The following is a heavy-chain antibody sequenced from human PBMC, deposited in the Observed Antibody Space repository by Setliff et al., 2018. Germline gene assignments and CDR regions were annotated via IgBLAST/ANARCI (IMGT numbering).Heavy chain of an antibody. J-gene: IGHJ4*02. D-gene: IGHD6-19*01. CDR2: IIPIFGTA. CDR3: ARERQWPPERYFDY. V-gene: IGHV1-69*13. Sequence: SVKVSCKASGYTFTGYYMYWVRQAPGQGLEWMGGIIPIFGTANYAQKFQGRVTITADESTSTAYMELSSLRSEDTAVYYCARERQWPPERYFDYWGQGTLVTVSS. CDR1: GYTFTGYY.